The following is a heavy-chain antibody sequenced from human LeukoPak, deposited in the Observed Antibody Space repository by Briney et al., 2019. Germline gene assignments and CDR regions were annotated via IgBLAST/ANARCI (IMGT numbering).Heavy chain of an antibody. Sequence: SETLSLTCNVSGGSISRSIYYWGWLRQPPGKGLEWIGSIHYSGGTYNNPPLLSRVTISVDTSKNQFSLKVTSMTAADTAVYYCARDITGSASDFWGQGTLVTVSS. D-gene: IGHD1-1*01. V-gene: IGHV4-39*07. CDR3: ARDITGSASDF. J-gene: IGHJ4*02. CDR1: GGSISRSIYY. CDR2: IHYSGGT.